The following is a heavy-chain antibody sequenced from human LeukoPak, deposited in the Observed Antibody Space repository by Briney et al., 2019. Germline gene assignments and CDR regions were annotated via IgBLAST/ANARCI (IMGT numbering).Heavy chain of an antibody. Sequence: PGGSLRLSCVASGFTFSNLAMGWVRQAPGKGLEWVSAISGSGSSTYYADSVKGRFTISRDNSKNTLFLQMNSLRAEDTAVYYCAKLSGGGENYWGQGTLVTVSS. CDR1: GFTFSNLA. V-gene: IGHV3-23*01. CDR3: AKLSGGGENY. CDR2: ISGSGSST. D-gene: IGHD2-21*01. J-gene: IGHJ4*02.